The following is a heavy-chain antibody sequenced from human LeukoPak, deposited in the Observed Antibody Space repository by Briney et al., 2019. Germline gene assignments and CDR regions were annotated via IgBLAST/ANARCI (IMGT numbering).Heavy chain of an antibody. CDR2: ISETGTSM. CDR3: ARVWITSAAMFDY. J-gene: IGHJ4*02. V-gene: IGHV3-48*03. D-gene: IGHD2-2*01. CDR1: GFNFWSYE. Sequence: PGGSLRLSCGVSGFNFWSYEMTWVRQAPGKGLEWVSYISETGTSMYYAESVKGRFTISRDNAKKSLYLQMNSLRAEDTAVYYCARVWITSAAMFDYWGQGTLLTVSS.